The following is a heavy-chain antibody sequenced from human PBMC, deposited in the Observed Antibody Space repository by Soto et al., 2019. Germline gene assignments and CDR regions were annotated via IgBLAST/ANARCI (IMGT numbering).Heavy chain of an antibody. D-gene: IGHD4-17*01. V-gene: IGHV3-21*01. J-gene: IGHJ4*02. CDR3: ARGGFYGDYFDY. CDR2: TSSRSSYI. CDR1: GFTFSNYG. Sequence: EVQLVESGGGLVKPGGSLRLSCAASGFTFSNYGMNWVRQAPGKGLEWVSSTSSRSSYIYYTDSVKGRFSISRDNAKDSLYLKMNSLRAEDTAVYYCARGGFYGDYFDYWGQGTLVTVSS.